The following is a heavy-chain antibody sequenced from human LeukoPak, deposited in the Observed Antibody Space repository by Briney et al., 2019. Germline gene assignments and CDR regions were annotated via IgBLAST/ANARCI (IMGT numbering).Heavy chain of an antibody. Sequence: ASVKVSCKVSGYTLTELSMHLVRQAPGKGLEWMGGFGPEDGETIYAQKFQGRVTMTEDTSTDTAYMELSSLRSEDTAVYYCATLIVGMGPYFDYPGQGTLVTVSS. CDR3: ATLIVGMGPYFDY. V-gene: IGHV1-24*01. D-gene: IGHD1-26*01. CDR1: GYTLTELS. J-gene: IGHJ4*02. CDR2: FGPEDGET.